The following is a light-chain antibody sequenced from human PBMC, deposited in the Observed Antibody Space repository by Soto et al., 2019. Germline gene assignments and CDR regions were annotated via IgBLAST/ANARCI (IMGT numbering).Light chain of an antibody. J-gene: IGKJ3*01. CDR2: AAS. V-gene: IGKV1-39*01. CDR1: QSISNY. Sequence: DIQMTQSPSSLSASVGDRVTITCRASQSISNYLNWYQQKPGKAPNLLIYAASSLQSGVPSRFGGSGSGTDFTLTISSLQPEDFATYYCQQSYNPCTFGPGTKVDIK. CDR3: QQSYNPCT.